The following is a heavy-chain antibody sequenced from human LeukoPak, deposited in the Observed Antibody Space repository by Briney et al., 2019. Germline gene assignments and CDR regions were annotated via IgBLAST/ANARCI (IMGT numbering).Heavy chain of an antibody. D-gene: IGHD3-3*01. CDR2: INPSGGST. CDR3: ARSVRITIFGVVINDYYGMDV. CDR1: GYTFTSYY. V-gene: IGHV1-46*01. Sequence: ASVKVFCKASGYTFTSYYMHWVRQAPGQGLEWMGIINPSGGSTSYAQKFQGRVTMTRDTSTSTVYMELSSLRSEDTAVYYCARSVRITIFGVVINDYYGMDVWGQGTTVTVSS. J-gene: IGHJ6*02.